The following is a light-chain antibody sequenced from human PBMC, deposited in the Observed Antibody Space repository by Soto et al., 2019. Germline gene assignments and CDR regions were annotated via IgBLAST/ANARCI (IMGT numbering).Light chain of an antibody. Sequence: DIQMTHSPSSLSASVLYRVTITFQASQNINNYLNWYQQKPGRAPKLLIYDASNLEAGVPSRFRGSGSGTDFTFTISRLQPEDIATYYCQQYENLPTFGQGTRLEIK. CDR1: QNINNY. CDR2: DAS. V-gene: IGKV1-33*01. J-gene: IGKJ5*01. CDR3: QQYENLPT.